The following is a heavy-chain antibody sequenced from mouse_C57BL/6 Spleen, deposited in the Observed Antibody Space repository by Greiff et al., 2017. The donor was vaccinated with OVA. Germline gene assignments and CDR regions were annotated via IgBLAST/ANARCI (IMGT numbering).Heavy chain of an antibody. J-gene: IGHJ2*01. Sequence: QVQLQQPGAELVKPGASVKLSCKASGYTFTSYWMQWVKQRPGQGLEWIGEIAPSDSSTNYTQKFKGKATLTVDTSSSTAYMQLSSLTSEDSAVDYCAREDYGSSYEGYWGQGTTLTVSS. D-gene: IGHD1-1*01. CDR3: AREDYGSSYEGY. CDR2: IAPSDSST. V-gene: IGHV1-50*01. CDR1: GYTFTSYW.